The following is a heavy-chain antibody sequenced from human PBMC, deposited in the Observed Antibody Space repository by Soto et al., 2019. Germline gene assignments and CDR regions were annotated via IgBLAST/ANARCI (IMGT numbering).Heavy chain of an antibody. CDR2: TIPLLSTP. D-gene: IGHD5-18*01. CDR1: GGTLANYA. CDR3: AIGHSYGQFDL. V-gene: IGHV1-69*01. Sequence: QVQLVQSGAEVKNPGASVRVSCKAHGGTLANYAINWVRQAPGQGLEWMGGTIPLLSTPTYARKFQGRVSIIADESANTAYMDLISLSSDDTAVYFCAIGHSYGQFDLWGHGTLVSVSS. J-gene: IGHJ5*02.